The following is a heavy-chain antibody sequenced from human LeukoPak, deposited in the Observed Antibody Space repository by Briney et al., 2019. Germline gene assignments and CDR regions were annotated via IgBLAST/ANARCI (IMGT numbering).Heavy chain of an antibody. V-gene: IGHV3-21*01. CDR1: GFTVSSNY. D-gene: IGHD3-9*01. CDR3: ASLEYYDILTGDNWFDP. J-gene: IGHJ5*02. CDR2: ISSGGIYI. Sequence: GGSLRLSCAASGFTVSSNYMSWVRQAPGKGLEWVSSISSGGIYIYYADSVKGRFTISRDNAKNSLFLRMNSLRAEDTAVYYCASLEYYDILTGDNWFDPWGQGTLVTVSS.